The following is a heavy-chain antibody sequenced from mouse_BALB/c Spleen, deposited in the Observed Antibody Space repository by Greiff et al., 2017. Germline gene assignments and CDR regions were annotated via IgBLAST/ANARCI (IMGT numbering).Heavy chain of an antibody. CDR1: GYTFTSYW. V-gene: IGHV1S81*02. D-gene: IGHD6-1*01. CDR2: INPSNGRT. J-gene: IGHJ2*01. Sequence: VQLQQPGAELVKPGASVKLSCKASGYTFTSYWMHWVKQRPGQGLEWIGEINPSNGRTNYNEKFKSKATLTVDKSSSTAYMQLSSLTSEDSAVYYCARDASDYFDYWGQGTTLTVSS. CDR3: ARDASDYFDY.